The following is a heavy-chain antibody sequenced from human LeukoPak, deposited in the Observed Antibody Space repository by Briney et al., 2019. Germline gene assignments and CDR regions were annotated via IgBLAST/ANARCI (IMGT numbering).Heavy chain of an antibody. Sequence: PGGSLRLSCAASGFSFSSYGMHWVRQAPGKGLEWVAVIWYDGSNKYYADSVKGRFTISRDNSKNTLYLQVNSLRAEDTAVYYCTTVRGSSSSSWYIGYWGQGTLVTVSS. V-gene: IGHV3-33*01. J-gene: IGHJ4*02. CDR2: IWYDGSNK. CDR3: TTVRGSSSSSWYIGY. CDR1: GFSFSSYG. D-gene: IGHD6-13*01.